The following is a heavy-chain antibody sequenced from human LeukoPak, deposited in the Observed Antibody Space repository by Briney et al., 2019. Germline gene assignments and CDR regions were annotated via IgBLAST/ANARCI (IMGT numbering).Heavy chain of an antibody. Sequence: GVSLRLSCAASGFLFRTYWMTCVRQAPGKGLEWVDNIKTDGSEQHYLDSVKGRFHISRDNANNSLSLQMNSLRAEDTAVYYCARGANPDDFWGQGTLVTVSS. V-gene: IGHV3-7*01. CDR1: GFLFRTYW. CDR2: IKTDGSEQ. J-gene: IGHJ4*02. CDR3: ARGANPDDF.